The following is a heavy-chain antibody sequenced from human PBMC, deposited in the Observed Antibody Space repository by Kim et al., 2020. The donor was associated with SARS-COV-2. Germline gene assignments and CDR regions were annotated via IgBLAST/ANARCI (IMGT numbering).Heavy chain of an antibody. D-gene: IGHD3-3*01. CDR2: INPGGSIT. Sequence: GGSLRLSCVASGFTFSSYWMHWVRQTPEKGLVWVSRINPGGSITTYADSVKGRFTISRDNAKNTLYLQMNSLRAEDTAVYYCAGPVFHDFLPSHWGQGTLVTVSS. CDR1: GFTFSSYW. V-gene: IGHV3-74*01. J-gene: IGHJ4*02. CDR3: AGPVFHDFLPSH.